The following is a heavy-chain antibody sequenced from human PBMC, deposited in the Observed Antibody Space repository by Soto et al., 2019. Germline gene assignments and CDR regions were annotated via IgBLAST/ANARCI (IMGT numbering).Heavy chain of an antibody. Sequence: QVQLVQSGGGVVQPGRSLRLSCATSGFTFSSYDMQWVRHAPGKGLEWVALISYEGLNTYYADSLRGRFIISRDNSKNILYLQMHSLRPDDTAVYYCAKLIYPLNSSGLDVWGQGATVIVSS. CDR3: AKLIYPLNSSGLDV. J-gene: IGHJ6*02. CDR2: ISYEGLNT. V-gene: IGHV3-30*18. CDR1: GFTFSSYD. D-gene: IGHD1-1*01.